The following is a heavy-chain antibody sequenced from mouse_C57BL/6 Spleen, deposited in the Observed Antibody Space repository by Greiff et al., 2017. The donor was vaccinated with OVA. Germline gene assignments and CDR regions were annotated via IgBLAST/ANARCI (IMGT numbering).Heavy chain of an antibody. J-gene: IGHJ1*03. D-gene: IGHD1-1*01. Sequence: QVQLQQSGPGLVQPSQSLSITCTVSGFSFTSYGVHWVRQSPGKGLEWLGVIWSGGSTDYNAAFISRLSISKDNSKSQVFFKMNSLQADDTAIYYCARNPPSYYYGSSWYFDVWGTGTTVTVSS. CDR1: GFSFTSYG. V-gene: IGHV2-2*01. CDR2: IWSGGST. CDR3: ARNPPSYYYGSSWYFDV.